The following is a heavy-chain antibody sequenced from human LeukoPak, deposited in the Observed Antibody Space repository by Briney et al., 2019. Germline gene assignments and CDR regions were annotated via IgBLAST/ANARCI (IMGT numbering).Heavy chain of an antibody. Sequence: GGSLRLSCAVSGFTVSGNYMSWVRQAPGKGLEWVSLMYSGGTTYYADSVKGRFTISRDNAKNSLYLQMNSLSAEDTAVYYCARAPPILTGPYYYYMDVWGKGTTVTISS. J-gene: IGHJ6*03. V-gene: IGHV3-53*01. CDR1: GFTVSGNY. CDR3: ARAPPILTGPYYYYMDV. CDR2: MYSGGTT. D-gene: IGHD3-9*01.